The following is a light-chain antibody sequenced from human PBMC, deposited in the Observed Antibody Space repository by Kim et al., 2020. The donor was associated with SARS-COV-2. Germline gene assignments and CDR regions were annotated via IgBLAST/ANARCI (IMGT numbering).Light chain of an antibody. CDR3: MQPLQTPPT. Sequence: PSTLTCMSSQRILHANAYNYVDWYLQKPGQSPQLLISTASNRASGVPGRFSGSGSGTNFTLKISRLESEDAGIYSCMQPLQTPPTFGGGTKVDIK. CDR1: QRILHANAYNY. V-gene: IGKV2-28*01. J-gene: IGKJ4*01. CDR2: TAS.